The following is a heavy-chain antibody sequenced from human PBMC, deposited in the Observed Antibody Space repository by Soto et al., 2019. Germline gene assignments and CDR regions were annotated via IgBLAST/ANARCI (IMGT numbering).Heavy chain of an antibody. Sequence: SETLSLTCTVSGGSITSGDYCLSWIRQPPGMGLEWIGSIYYSGSTYYNSSLRSRVTISVDTSKNQFSLKLSSVTAADTAVYYCARRIMLRPLDYWGQGTLVTVSS. V-gene: IGHV4-39*01. D-gene: IGHD3-16*01. CDR3: ARRIMLRPLDY. J-gene: IGHJ4*02. CDR2: IYYSGST. CDR1: GGSITSGDYC.